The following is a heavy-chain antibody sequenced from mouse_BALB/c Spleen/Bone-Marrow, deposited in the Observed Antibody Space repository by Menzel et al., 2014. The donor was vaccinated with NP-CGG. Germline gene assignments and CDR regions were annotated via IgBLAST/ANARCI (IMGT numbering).Heavy chain of an antibody. Sequence: DLVEPGASVKLSCKASGYTFTSYWINWINQRPGQGLEWIGRIAPGSGSTYYNEMFKGKATLTVYTSSSTAYIQLSSLSSEDSAVYFCARGYGNSAWFAYWGQGTLVTVSA. CDR1: GYTFTSYW. CDR2: IAPGSGST. V-gene: IGHV1S41*01. CDR3: ARGYGNSAWFAY. D-gene: IGHD2-10*02. J-gene: IGHJ3*01.